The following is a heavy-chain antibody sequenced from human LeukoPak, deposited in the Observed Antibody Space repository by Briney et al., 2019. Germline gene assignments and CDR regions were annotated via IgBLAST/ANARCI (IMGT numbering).Heavy chain of an antibody. J-gene: IGHJ6*02. V-gene: IGHV3-23*01. CDR1: GFTFSSYV. D-gene: IGHD1-26*01. CDR3: ARDRVGAPHYYYGMDV. Sequence: PGGSLRLSCAASGFTFSSYVMSWVRQAPGKGLEWVSAISGSGGSTYYADSVKGRFTISRDNSKNTLYLQMNSLRAEDTAVYYCARDRVGAPHYYYGMDVWGQGTTVTVSS. CDR2: ISGSGGST.